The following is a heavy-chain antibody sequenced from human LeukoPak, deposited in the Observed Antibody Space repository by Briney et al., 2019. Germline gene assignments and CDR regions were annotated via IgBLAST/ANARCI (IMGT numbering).Heavy chain of an antibody. Sequence: PGRSLRLSCAASGFTFSSYGMHWVRQAPGKGLEWVAVISYDGSNKYYADSVKGRFTISRDNSKNTLYLQMNSLRAEDTAVYYCAKVSYGSGSYYDYWGQGTLVTVSS. CDR3: AKVSYGSGSYYDY. CDR1: GFTFSSYG. V-gene: IGHV3-30*18. J-gene: IGHJ4*02. D-gene: IGHD3-10*01. CDR2: ISYDGSNK.